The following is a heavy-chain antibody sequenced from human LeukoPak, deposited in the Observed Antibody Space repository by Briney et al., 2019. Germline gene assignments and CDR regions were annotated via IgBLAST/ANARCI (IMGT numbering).Heavy chain of an antibody. Sequence: SETLSLTCTVSGGSISSGDYYWSWIRQHPGKGLEWIGYIYYSGSTYYNPSLKSRVTISVDTSKNQFSLKLSSVTAADTAVYYCARSDSSGRDYWGQGTLVTVSS. CDR1: GGSISSGDYY. D-gene: IGHD3-22*01. CDR3: ARSDSSGRDY. CDR2: IYYSGST. V-gene: IGHV4-30-4*01. J-gene: IGHJ4*02.